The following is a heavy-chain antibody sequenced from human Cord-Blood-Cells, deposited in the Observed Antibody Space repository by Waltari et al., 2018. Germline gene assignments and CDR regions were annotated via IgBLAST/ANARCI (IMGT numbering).Heavy chain of an antibody. CDR2: IYTSGST. D-gene: IGHD6-13*01. CDR3: ARVGSIAAAGDAFDI. J-gene: IGHJ3*02. Sequence: QVQLQESGPGLVKPSETLSLTCTVSGGSISSYYWSCIRQPAGKGLEWIGRIYTSGSTNYNPSLKSRVTMSVDTSKNQFSLKLSSVTAADTAVYYCARVGSIAAAGDAFDIWGQGTMVTVSS. CDR1: GGSISSYY. V-gene: IGHV4-4*07.